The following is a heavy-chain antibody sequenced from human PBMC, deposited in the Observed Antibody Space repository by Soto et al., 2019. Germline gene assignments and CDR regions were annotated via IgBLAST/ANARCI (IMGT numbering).Heavy chain of an antibody. D-gene: IGHD2-2*01. Sequence: SLTCTVSGGSISSYYWSWIRQPAGKGLEWIGRIYTSGSTNYNPSLKSRVTMSVDTSKNQFSLKLSSVTAADTAVYYCARGARSICSSTSCHDYYYYYGMDVWGQGTTVTVSS. CDR1: GGSISSYY. CDR2: IYTSGST. V-gene: IGHV4-4*07. J-gene: IGHJ6*02. CDR3: ARGARSICSSTSCHDYYYYYGMDV.